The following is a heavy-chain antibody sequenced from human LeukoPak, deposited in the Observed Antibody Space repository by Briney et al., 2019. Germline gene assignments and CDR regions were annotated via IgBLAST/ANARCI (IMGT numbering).Heavy chain of an antibody. CDR3: ARDRPWFGEFYFDY. V-gene: IGHV3-7*01. D-gene: IGHD3-10*01. J-gene: IGHJ4*02. CDR1: GFTFSSYW. Sequence: GGSLRLSCAASGFTFSSYWMSWVRQAPGKGLEWVANIKQDGSEKYYVDSVKGRFTISRDNAKNSLYLQMNSLRAKDAAVYYCARDRPWFGEFYFDYWGQGTLVTVSS. CDR2: IKQDGSEK.